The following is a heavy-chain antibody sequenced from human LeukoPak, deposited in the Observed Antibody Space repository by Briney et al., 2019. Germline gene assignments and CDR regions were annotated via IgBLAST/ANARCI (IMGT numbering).Heavy chain of an antibody. CDR1: GGSISSSNW. CDR3: AASGYDRGYYFDY. Sequence: SETLSLTCAVSGGSISSSNWWRWVRQSPGKGLEWIGKIYHSGSTNYNPSLESRVTISVDKSKIQFSLKLNSVTAADTAVYFCAASGYDRGYYFDYWGQGTLVTVSS. CDR2: IYHSGST. V-gene: IGHV4-4*02. D-gene: IGHD5-12*01. J-gene: IGHJ4*02.